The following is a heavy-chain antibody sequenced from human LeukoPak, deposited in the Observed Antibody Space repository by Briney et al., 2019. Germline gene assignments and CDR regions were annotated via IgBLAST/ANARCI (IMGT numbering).Heavy chain of an antibody. CDR1: GFTFSSYA. D-gene: IGHD6-13*01. Sequence: GGSLRLSCAASGFTFSSYAMSWVRQAPGKGLEWASAISGSGDSTYYGDSMKGRFTISRDNSKNTLYLQMNSLRAEDSAVYYCAKTRPLDSSSWSHGDYWGQGTLVTVSS. V-gene: IGHV3-23*01. CDR3: AKTRPLDSSSWSHGDY. CDR2: ISGSGDST. J-gene: IGHJ4*02.